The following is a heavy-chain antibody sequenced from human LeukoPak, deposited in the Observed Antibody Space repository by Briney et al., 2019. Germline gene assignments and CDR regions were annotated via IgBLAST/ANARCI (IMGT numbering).Heavy chain of an antibody. V-gene: IGHV4-34*01. CDR2: INHSGST. Sequence: PSVTLSLTCAVYGGSFSGYYWSWIRQPPGKGLEWIGEINHSGSTNYNPSLKSRVTISVDTSKNQFSLKLSFVTAADTAVYYCARGHRGYYYYYGMDVWGQGTTVTVSS. CDR1: GGSFSGYY. CDR3: ARGHRGYYYYYGMDV. J-gene: IGHJ6*02. D-gene: IGHD1-14*01.